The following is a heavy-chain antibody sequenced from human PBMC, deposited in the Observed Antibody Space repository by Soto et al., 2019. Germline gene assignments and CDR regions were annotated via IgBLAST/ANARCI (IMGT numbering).Heavy chain of an antibody. J-gene: IGHJ4*02. CDR3: ARQEIPVPGTRGGFDY. V-gene: IGHV1-2*02. CDR2: INPYNGAT. CDR1: GYVFTAYY. D-gene: IGHD6-19*01. Sequence: QVQLVQSGAEVKKPGASVKVSCKASGYVFTAYYMHWVRQAPGQGLEWIGWINPYNGATNYPQKFQDRVTVTTDTRIRTVYMELTSLRSDDTAVYYCARQEIPVPGTRGGFDYWGQGTLVTVSS.